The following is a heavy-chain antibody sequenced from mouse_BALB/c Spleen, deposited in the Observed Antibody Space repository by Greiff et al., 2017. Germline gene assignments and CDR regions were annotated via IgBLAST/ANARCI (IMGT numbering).Heavy chain of an antibody. CDR3: ARDRSFTAMDY. CDR2: IRNKANGYTT. CDR1: GFTFTDYY. V-gene: IGHV7-3*02. Sequence: EVMLVESGGGLVQPGGSLRLSCATSGFTFTDYYMSWVRQPPGKALEWLGFIRNKANGYTTEYSASVKGRFTISRDNSQSILYLQMNTLRAEDSATYYCARDRSFTAMDYWGQGTSVTVSS. J-gene: IGHJ4*01.